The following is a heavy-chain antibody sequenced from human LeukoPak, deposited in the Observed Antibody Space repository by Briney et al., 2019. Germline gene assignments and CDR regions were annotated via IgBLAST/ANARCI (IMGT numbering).Heavy chain of an antibody. CDR2: IRYDGSNK. D-gene: IGHD6-19*01. Sequence: GGSLRLPCAASGFTFTTYWMSWVRQAPGKGLEWVAFIRYDGSNKYYADSVKGRFTISRDNSKNTLYLQMNSLGAEDTAVYYCAKVASSGWYQDYWGQGTLVTVSS. CDR1: GFTFTTYW. V-gene: IGHV3-30*02. J-gene: IGHJ4*02. CDR3: AKVASSGWYQDY.